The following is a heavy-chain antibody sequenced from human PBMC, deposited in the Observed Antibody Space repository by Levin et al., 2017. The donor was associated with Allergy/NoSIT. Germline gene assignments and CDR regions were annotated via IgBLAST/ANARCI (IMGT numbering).Heavy chain of an antibody. Sequence: PWASVKVSCAASGFTVSSSYMSWVRQAPGKGLEWVSVLYSGGSAYYADSVKGRFTISRDNSKNTLYLQMNSLRAEDTAVYYCAVPRAVTTVLDFDLWGRGTLVTVSS. CDR1: GFTVSSSY. D-gene: IGHD4-17*01. CDR2: LYSGGSA. CDR3: AVPRAVTTVLDFDL. V-gene: IGHV3-53*01. J-gene: IGHJ2*01.